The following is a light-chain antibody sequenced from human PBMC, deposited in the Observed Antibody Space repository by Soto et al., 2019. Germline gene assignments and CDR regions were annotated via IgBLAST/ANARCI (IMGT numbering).Light chain of an antibody. J-gene: IGKJ3*01. CDR3: QQRSNWPPEVT. CDR2: AAS. CDR1: QSVSSS. Sequence: EIVLTQSPDTLSLSPGERATLSCRASQSVSSSLAWYQQKPGQAPRLLIYAASNRATGIPARFSGSGSGTDFTLTISSLEPEDFAVYSCQQRSNWPPEVTFGPGTKVDIK. V-gene: IGKV3-11*01.